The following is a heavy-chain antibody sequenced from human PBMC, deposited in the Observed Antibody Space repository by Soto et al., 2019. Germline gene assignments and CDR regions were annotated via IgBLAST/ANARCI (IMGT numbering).Heavy chain of an antibody. CDR2: ISSNGGST. Sequence: GGSLRLSCSASGFTFSSYTMNWVRQAPGKGLEYVSAISSNGGSTYYADSVKGRFTISRDNSKNTLYLQMSRLRAEDTAVYYCVKDCSGGCCLDDWGQGTLVTVSS. CDR1: GFTFSSYT. D-gene: IGHD2-15*01. V-gene: IGHV3-64D*09. J-gene: IGHJ4*02. CDR3: VKDCSGGCCLDD.